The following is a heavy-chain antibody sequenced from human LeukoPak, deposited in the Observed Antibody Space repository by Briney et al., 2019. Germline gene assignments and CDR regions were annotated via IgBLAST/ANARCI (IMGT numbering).Heavy chain of an antibody. D-gene: IGHD3-10*01. CDR1: GGSFSGYY. J-gene: IGHJ4*02. Sequence: SETLPLTCAVYGGSFSGYYWSWIRQPPGKGLEWIGEINHSGSTNYNPSLKSRVTISVDTSKNQFSLKLSSVTAADTAVYYCARVKEFTMVRGDPFDYWGQGTLVTVSS. V-gene: IGHV4-34*01. CDR3: ARVKEFTMVRGDPFDY. CDR2: INHSGST.